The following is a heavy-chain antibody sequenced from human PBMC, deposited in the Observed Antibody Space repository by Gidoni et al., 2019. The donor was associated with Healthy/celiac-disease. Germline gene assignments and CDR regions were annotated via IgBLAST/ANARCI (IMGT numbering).Heavy chain of an antibody. D-gene: IGHD3-10*01. J-gene: IGHJ3*02. Sequence: QVQLVQSGAEVKKPGSSVQVSCKASGGTFSSYAISWVRQAPGQGLEWMGGTIPIFGTANYAQKFQGRVTITADESTSTAYMELSSLRSEDTAVYYCARAYYGSGSFDGAFDIWGQGTMVTVSS. CDR3: ARAYYGSGSFDGAFDI. V-gene: IGHV1-69*01. CDR2: TIPIFGTA. CDR1: GGTFSSYA.